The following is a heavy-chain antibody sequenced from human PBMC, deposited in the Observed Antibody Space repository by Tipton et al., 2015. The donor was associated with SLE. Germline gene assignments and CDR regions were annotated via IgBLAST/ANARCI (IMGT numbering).Heavy chain of an antibody. CDR1: GGSISRYY. D-gene: IGHD3-9*01. V-gene: IGHV4-59*01. Sequence: GLVKPSETLSLTCTVSGGSISRYYWSWIRQPPGKGLEWIGYIYYSGSTNYNPSLKSRVTISVDTSKNQFSLKLSSVTAADTAVYYCARGYDILTGYYRWFDPWGQGTLVTVSS. J-gene: IGHJ5*02. CDR3: ARGYDILTGYYRWFDP. CDR2: IYYSGST.